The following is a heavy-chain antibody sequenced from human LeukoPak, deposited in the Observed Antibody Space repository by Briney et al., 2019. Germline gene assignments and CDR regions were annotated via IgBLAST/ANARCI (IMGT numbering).Heavy chain of an antibody. CDR3: ARRRGCKQQLVYFDY. CDR2: LFHSGTR. D-gene: IGHD6-13*01. V-gene: IGHV4-59*08. Sequence: SETLSLTCTVSGGSITSYYWSWIRQPPGKGLEWIGYLFHSGTRRYNPSLKSRVTISADTTKNQIFLTLNSTTAADTAVYYCARRRGCKQQLVYFDYWGQGTLATVSS. J-gene: IGHJ4*02. CDR1: GGSITSYY.